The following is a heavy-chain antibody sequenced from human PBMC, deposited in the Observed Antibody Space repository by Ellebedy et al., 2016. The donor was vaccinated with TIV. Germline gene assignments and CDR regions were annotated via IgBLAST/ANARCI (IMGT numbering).Heavy chain of an antibody. CDR2: IDPSDSYT. Sequence: GESLKISXKGSGYSLTSYWISWVRQMPGKGLEWMGRIDPSDSYTNYSPSFQGHVTISADKSISTAYLQWSSLKASDTAMYYCARRDFGVYATNFDYWGQGTLVTVSS. D-gene: IGHD2-8*01. J-gene: IGHJ4*02. V-gene: IGHV5-10-1*01. CDR3: ARRDFGVYATNFDY. CDR1: GYSLTSYW.